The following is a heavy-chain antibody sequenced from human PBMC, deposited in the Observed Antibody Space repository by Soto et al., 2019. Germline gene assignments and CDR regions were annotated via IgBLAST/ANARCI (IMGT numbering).Heavy chain of an antibody. CDR3: ACRCPYYSGMDV. D-gene: IGHD2-8*01. Sequence: PGESLKISCKGSGYSFTSYWISWVRQMPGKGLEWMGRIDPSDSYTNYSPSFQGHVTISADKSISTAYLQWSSLKASDTAMYYCACRCPYYSGMDVWGQGTTVTVSS. CDR2: IDPSDSYT. V-gene: IGHV5-10-1*01. CDR1: GYSFTSYW. J-gene: IGHJ6*02.